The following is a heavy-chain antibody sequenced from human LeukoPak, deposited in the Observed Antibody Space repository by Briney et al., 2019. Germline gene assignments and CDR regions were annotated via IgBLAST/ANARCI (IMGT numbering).Heavy chain of an antibody. J-gene: IGHJ6*02. CDR2: ISWNGAGT. V-gene: IGHV3-9*01. CDR3: AKHLIPTNTHIFYGLDV. D-gene: IGHD1-26*01. CDR1: GFTFKDYG. Sequence: GGSLRLSCAATGFTFKDYGMHWVRQPPGKGLEWVSGISWNGAGTDYADSVKGRFTISRDNARNSLYLQLSSLRPEDTALYYCAKHLIPTNTHIFYGLDVWGQGTTVTVSS.